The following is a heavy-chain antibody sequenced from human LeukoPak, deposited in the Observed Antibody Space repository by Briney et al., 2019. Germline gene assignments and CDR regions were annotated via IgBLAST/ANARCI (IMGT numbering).Heavy chain of an antibody. Sequence: KPGGSLRLSCAASGFTFSDNYLSWIRQAPGKGLEWISYISPRGSTIYYADSVKGRFTISRDNAKNSLYLQMNSLRAEDTALYHCVTYAYWGQGTLVTVSS. CDR2: ISPRGSTI. CDR1: GFTFSDNY. CDR3: VTYAY. D-gene: IGHD1-20*01. V-gene: IGHV3-11*04. J-gene: IGHJ4*02.